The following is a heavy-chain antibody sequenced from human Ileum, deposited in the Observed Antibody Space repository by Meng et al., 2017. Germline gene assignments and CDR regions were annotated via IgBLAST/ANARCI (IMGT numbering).Heavy chain of an antibody. CDR2: IYTSGNT. Sequence: SETLSLTCTVSGASISSHTWSWIRQPAGKGLEWIGRIYTSGNTDSNPSFKSRVTMSVDTSKNQFSLRLISVTAADTAIYYCVREVSSRGWYGESWGQGTLVTVSS. V-gene: IGHV4-4*07. J-gene: IGHJ4*02. CDR1: GASISSHT. D-gene: IGHD6-19*01. CDR3: VREVSSRGWYGES.